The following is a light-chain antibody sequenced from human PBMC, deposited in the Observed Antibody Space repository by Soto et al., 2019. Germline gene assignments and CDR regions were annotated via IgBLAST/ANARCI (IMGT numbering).Light chain of an antibody. Sequence: DIQMTQSPSSLSASVGDRVTITCRASQSMTSYLNWYQQKPGKAPKLLIYAASSLQSGVPSRFSGSGSGTHSTLTISSLQPEDFATYFCQQSYSTVALTFGGGTKVEIK. V-gene: IGKV1-39*01. CDR3: QQSYSTVALT. CDR2: AAS. CDR1: QSMTSY. J-gene: IGKJ4*01.